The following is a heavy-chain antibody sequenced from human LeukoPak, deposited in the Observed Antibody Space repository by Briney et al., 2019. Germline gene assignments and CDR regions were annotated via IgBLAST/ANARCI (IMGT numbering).Heavy chain of an antibody. Sequence: ASVKVSCKVSGYTLTELSMHWVRQAPGKGLEWMGGFDPEDGETIYALKFQGRVTMTEDTSTDTAYMELSSLRSEDTAVYYCATDSFSMVRGVIPMDVWGQGTTVTVSS. CDR3: ATDSFSMVRGVIPMDV. CDR2: FDPEDGET. CDR1: GYTLTELS. D-gene: IGHD3-10*01. J-gene: IGHJ6*02. V-gene: IGHV1-24*01.